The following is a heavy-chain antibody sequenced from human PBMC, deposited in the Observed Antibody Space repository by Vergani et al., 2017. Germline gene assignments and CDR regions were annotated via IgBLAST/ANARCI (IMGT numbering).Heavy chain of an antibody. CDR2: ISYDGSNK. CDR3: AGSDGDYDPIDY. Sequence: QVQLVESGGGVVQPGRSLRLSCAASGFTFSSYAMHWVRQAPGKGLEWVAVISYDGSNKYYADSVKGRFTISRDNSKNTLYLQMNSLRAEDTAVYYCAGSDGDYDPIDYWGQGTLVTVSS. J-gene: IGHJ4*02. D-gene: IGHD4-17*01. V-gene: IGHV3-30*01. CDR1: GFTFSSYA.